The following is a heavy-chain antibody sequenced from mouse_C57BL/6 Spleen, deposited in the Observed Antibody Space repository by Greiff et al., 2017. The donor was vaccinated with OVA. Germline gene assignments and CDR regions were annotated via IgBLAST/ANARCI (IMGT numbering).Heavy chain of an antibody. CDR2: IDPETGGT. CDR1: GYTFTDYE. V-gene: IGHV1-15*01. J-gene: IGHJ4*01. D-gene: IGHD1-1*01. Sequence: VQLQQSGAELVRPGASVTLSCKASGYTFTDYEMHWVKQTPVHGLEWIGAIDPETGGTDYNQKFKGKAILTADKSSSTAYMELRSLTSEDSAVYYCTRSSSHYAMDYWGQGTSVTVSS. CDR3: TRSSSHYAMDY.